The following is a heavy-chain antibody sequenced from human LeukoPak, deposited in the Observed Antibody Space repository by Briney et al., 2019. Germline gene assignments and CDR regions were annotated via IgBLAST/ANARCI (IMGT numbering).Heavy chain of an antibody. J-gene: IGHJ4*02. CDR2: IYYSGST. D-gene: IGHD3-9*01. V-gene: IGHV4-39*01. CDR1: GGSISSSSYY. Sequence: SETLSLTCTVSGGSISSSSYYWGWIRQPPGKGLEWIGGIYYSGSTYYNPSLKSRVTISVDTSKNQFSLKLSSVTAADTAVYYCARSSGFDWLFDYWGQGTLVTVSS. CDR3: ARSSGFDWLFDY.